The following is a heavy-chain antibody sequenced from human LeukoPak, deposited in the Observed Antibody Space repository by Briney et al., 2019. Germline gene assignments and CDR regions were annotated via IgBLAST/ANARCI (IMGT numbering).Heavy chain of an antibody. D-gene: IGHD3-9*01. CDR1: GGSISSGSYY. Sequence: PSQTLSLTCTVSGGSISSGSYYWSWIRQPAGKGLEWIGRIYTSGSTNYNPSLKSRVTISVDTSKNQFSLKLSSVTAADTAVYYCAREAGKYYDILTGYYWSYYYYYMDVWGKGTTVTISS. J-gene: IGHJ6*03. CDR2: IYTSGST. CDR3: AREAGKYYDILTGYYWSYYYYYMDV. V-gene: IGHV4-61*02.